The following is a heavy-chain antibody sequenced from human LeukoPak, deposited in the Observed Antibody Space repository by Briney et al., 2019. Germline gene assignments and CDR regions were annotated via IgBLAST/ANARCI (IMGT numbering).Heavy chain of an antibody. J-gene: IGHJ4*02. D-gene: IGHD6-19*01. Sequence: GGSLRLSCAASGFIFSTYGMSWLRQAPGKGLEWVGFIRSTPYRGTTEYAASVKGRFTISRDDSRSIAYLQMNRLKTEDTAIYYCTGRYSSGWYCFDYWGQGTLVTVSS. V-gene: IGHV3-49*03. CDR1: GFIFSTYG. CDR2: IRSTPYRGTT. CDR3: TGRYSSGWYCFDY.